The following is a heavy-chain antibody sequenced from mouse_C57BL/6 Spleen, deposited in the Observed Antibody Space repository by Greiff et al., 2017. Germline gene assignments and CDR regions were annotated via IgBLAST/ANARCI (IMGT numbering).Heavy chain of an antibody. V-gene: IGHV14-1*01. J-gene: IGHJ2*01. D-gene: IGHD1-1*01. CDR2: IYPEGGDT. Sequence: VQLQQSGAELVRPGASVKLSCTASGFNIKDYYMHWVKQRPEQGLEWIGRIYPEGGDTEYAPKFQGKATMTADTSSNTAYLQLSSLTSEDTAVYYCTTWYYGSSPYWGQGTTLTVSA. CDR3: TTWYYGSSPY. CDR1: GFNIKDYY.